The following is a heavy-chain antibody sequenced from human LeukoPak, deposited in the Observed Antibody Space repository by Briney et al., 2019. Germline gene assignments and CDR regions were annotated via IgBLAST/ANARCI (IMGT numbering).Heavy chain of an antibody. V-gene: IGHV3-21*01. D-gene: IGHD4-11*01. CDR1: RFTFSSYS. J-gene: IGHJ2*01. CDR2: ISPGSSYI. CDR3: ARVTSGNWHFDL. Sequence: PGGSLRLSCAASRFTFSSYSMNWVRQAPGKGLEWVSSISPGSSYIYYADPVKGRFTISRDDAKNSLYLQMNSLRAEDTAVYYCARVTSGNWHFDLWGRGTLVTVSS.